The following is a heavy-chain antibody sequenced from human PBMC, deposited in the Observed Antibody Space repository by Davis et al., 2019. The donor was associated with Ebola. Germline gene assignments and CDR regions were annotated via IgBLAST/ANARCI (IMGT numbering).Heavy chain of an antibody. J-gene: IGHJ2*01. CDR1: GGSISSGGYP. CDR2: IYHSGST. D-gene: IGHD7-27*01. V-gene: IGHV4-30-2*01. CDR3: ARGVLGWYFEL. Sequence: PSETLSPTCAGSGGSISSGGYPWSWIRQPPGKGLEWIGYIYHSGSTYYNPSLKSRITISVDRSKNQFSLKLSSVTAADTAVYYCARGVLGWYFELWGRGTLVTVSS.